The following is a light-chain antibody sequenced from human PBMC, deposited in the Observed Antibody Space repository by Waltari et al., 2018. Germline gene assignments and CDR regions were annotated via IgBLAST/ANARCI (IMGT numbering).Light chain of an antibody. CDR2: KDS. J-gene: IGLJ2*01. V-gene: IGLV3-25*03. CDR1: ALPKQY. CDR3: QSADSSNTYVV. Sequence: SYELTQPPSVSVSPGQTARITCSGHALPKQYGYWYQKKPGQAPVLVMYKDSERPSGIPDRFSGSSSGTTVTLTISGVQAEDEADYYCQSADSSNTYVVFGGGTRLTVL.